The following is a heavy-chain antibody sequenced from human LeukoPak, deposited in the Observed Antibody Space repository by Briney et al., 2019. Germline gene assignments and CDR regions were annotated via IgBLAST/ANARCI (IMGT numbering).Heavy chain of an antibody. J-gene: IGHJ4*02. D-gene: IGHD3-16*02. CDR2: ISSSGSTI. Sequence: GGSLRLSCAASGFTFSSYEMNWVRQAPGKGLEWVSYISSSGSTIYYADSVKGRFTISRDNAKNSLYLQMNSLRAEDTAVYYCARLVSLGDWGSYRYVDYWGQGTLVTVSS. V-gene: IGHV3-48*03. CDR1: GFTFSSYE. CDR3: ARLVSLGDWGSYRYVDY.